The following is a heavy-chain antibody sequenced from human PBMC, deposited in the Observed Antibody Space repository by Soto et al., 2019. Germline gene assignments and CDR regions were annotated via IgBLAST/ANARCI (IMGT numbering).Heavy chain of an antibody. CDR3: ARGRRDVVVPAAYFDY. CDR2: IIPILGIA. CDR1: GGTFSSYT. D-gene: IGHD2-2*01. Sequence: QVQLVQSGAEVKKPGSSVKVSCKASGGTFSSYTISWVRQAPGQGLEWMGRIIPILGIANYAQKFQGRVTITADKSTSTAYMELSSLRSEDTAVYYCARGRRDVVVPAAYFDYWGQGTLVTVSS. V-gene: IGHV1-69*02. J-gene: IGHJ4*02.